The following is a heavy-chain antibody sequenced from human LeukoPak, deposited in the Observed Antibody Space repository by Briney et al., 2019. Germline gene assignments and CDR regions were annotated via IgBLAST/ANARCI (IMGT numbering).Heavy chain of an antibody. V-gene: IGHV3-21*01. Sequence: GGSLRLSCAASGFTFSSYSMNRVRQAPGKGLEWVSSISSSSSYIYYADSVKGRFTISRDNAKNSLYLQMNSLRAEDTAVYYCARDLGRLRPWYGMDVWGQGTTVTVSS. CDR2: ISSSSSYI. D-gene: IGHD5-12*01. J-gene: IGHJ6*02. CDR3: ARDLGRLRPWYGMDV. CDR1: GFTFSSYS.